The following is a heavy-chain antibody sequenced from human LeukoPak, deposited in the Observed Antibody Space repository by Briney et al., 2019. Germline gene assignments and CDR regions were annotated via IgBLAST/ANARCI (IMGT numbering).Heavy chain of an antibody. Sequence: GASVKVSCKASGYTFTDYYLHWVRQAPGQGLEWMGWIKPNSGGTQYAQKFQGRVTMTRDTSIRTAYMELISLRSDDTAVYFCARGGGFYNAWFDPWGQGTLVTVSS. CDR2: IKPNSGGT. CDR3: ARGGGFYNAWFDP. CDR1: GYTFTDYY. J-gene: IGHJ5*02. V-gene: IGHV1-2*02. D-gene: IGHD3-3*01.